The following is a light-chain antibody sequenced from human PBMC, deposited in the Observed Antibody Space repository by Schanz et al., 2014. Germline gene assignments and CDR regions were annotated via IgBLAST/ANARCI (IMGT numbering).Light chain of an antibody. J-gene: IGLJ2*01. Sequence: QSALTQPASVSGSPGQSITISCTGTSSDVGGYNYVSWYQQHPGKAPKLMIYDVSNRPSGVSNRFSGSKSGNTASLTISGXXXEDEADYYCSSYTTSRTLLFGGGTKLTVL. CDR1: SSDVGGYNY. V-gene: IGLV2-14*03. CDR3: SSYTTSRTLL. CDR2: DVS.